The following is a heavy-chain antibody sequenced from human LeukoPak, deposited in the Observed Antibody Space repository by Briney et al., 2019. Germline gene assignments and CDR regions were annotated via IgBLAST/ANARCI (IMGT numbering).Heavy chain of an antibody. V-gene: IGHV6-1*01. CDR2: TYYRSKWYN. J-gene: IGHJ4*02. D-gene: IGHD2-21*01. Sequence: SQTLSLTCAISGDSVSSNSAAWNWITQSPSRGLEWLGRTYYRSKWYNDYAVSVKSRITVNPDTSKNQFSLQLNSVTPEDTAVYYCARDHPEGVDVGFDYWGQGTLVTVSS. CDR3: ARDHPEGVDVGFDY. CDR1: GDSVSSNSAA.